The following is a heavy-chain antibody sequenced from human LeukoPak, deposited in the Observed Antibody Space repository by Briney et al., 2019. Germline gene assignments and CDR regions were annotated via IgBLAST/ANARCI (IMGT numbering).Heavy chain of an antibody. CDR3: ARSGRKVTTAGFDY. J-gene: IGHJ4*02. D-gene: IGHD2-21*02. CDR1: GGSFSGYY. CDR2: IYYSGST. Sequence: PSETLSLTCAVYGGSFSGYYWSWIRQPPGKGLEWIGYIYYSGSTNYNPSLKSRVTISVDTSKNQFSLKLSSVTAADTAVYYCARSGRKVTTAGFDYWGQGTLVTVSS. V-gene: IGHV4-59*01.